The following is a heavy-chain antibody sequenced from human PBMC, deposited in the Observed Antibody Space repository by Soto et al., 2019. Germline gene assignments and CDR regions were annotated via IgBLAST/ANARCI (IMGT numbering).Heavy chain of an antibody. J-gene: IGHJ4*02. CDR2: MNPNSGNT. Sequence: ASVKVSCKASGYTFTSYDINWVRQATGQGLEWMGWMNPNSGNTGYAQKFQGRVTMTRNTSISTAYMELSSLKSEDTAVYYCARDLSGCSGGSCYSARFDYWGQGTLVTVSS. CDR3: ARDLSGCSGGSCYSARFDY. V-gene: IGHV1-8*01. D-gene: IGHD2-15*01. CDR1: GYTFTSYD.